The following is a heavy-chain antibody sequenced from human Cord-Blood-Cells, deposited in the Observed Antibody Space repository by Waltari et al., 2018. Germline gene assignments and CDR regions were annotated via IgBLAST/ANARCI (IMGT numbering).Heavy chain of an antibody. CDR2: IIPIFGTA. CDR1: GGTFRSYD. D-gene: IGHD4-4*01. Sequence: QVQLVQSGAEVKKPGSSVKVSCKASGGTFRSYDISWVRQAPGQGLEWMGGIIPIFGTANYAQKFQGRVTITADESTSTAYMELSSLRSEDTAVYYCAGHNQNTVTTPFDYWGQGTLVTVSS. J-gene: IGHJ4*02. CDR3: AGHNQNTVTTPFDY. V-gene: IGHV1-69*01.